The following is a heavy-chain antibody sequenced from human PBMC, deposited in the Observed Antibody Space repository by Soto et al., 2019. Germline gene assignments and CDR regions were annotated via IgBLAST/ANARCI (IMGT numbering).Heavy chain of an antibody. V-gene: IGHV4-30-4*01. CDR2: IYYSGST. CDR1: GGSISSGDYY. Sequence: SETLSLTCTVSGGSISSGDYYWSWIRQPPGKGLEWIGYIYYSGSTYYNPSLKSRVTISVDTSKNQFSLKLSSVTAADTAVYYCAREMIRFLEWLPNPNYYYYGMDVWGQGTTVT. CDR3: AREMIRFLEWLPNPNYYYYGMDV. D-gene: IGHD3-3*01. J-gene: IGHJ6*02.